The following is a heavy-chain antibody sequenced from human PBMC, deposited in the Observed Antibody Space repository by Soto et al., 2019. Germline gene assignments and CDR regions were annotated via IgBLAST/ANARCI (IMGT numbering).Heavy chain of an antibody. V-gene: IGHV2-26*01. CDR1: GFSLSTARMG. D-gene: IGHD3-10*01. CDR3: AEILQSRYYYGSGRYHWFDP. CDR2: ILSNDEK. Sequence: QVTLKESGPVLVKATETLTLTCTVSGFSLSTARMGVRWFRQPQGKDLEWLLHILSNDEKAYSTSQKSRLTLSKDTTKRHVVLTMNNKDTVDTATYYCAEILQSRYYYGSGRYHWFDPWGQGTLVTVSS. J-gene: IGHJ5*02.